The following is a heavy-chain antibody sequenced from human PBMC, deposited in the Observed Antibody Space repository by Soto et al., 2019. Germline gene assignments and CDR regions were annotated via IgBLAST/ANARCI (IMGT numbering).Heavy chain of an antibody. CDR3: ARGPRGVYGNDY. CDR2: INMDGSST. CDR1: GFTFINDW. J-gene: IGHJ4*02. D-gene: IGHD2-8*02. Sequence: EVQLVESGGGLVQPGESLRLSCAASGFTFINDWMHWVRQAAGKGLVWVSRINMDGSSTNYADSVKGRFTISRDNAKNTLYLQMNSLRAEDTAVYYCARGPRGVYGNDYWGQGALVTVSS. V-gene: IGHV3-74*01.